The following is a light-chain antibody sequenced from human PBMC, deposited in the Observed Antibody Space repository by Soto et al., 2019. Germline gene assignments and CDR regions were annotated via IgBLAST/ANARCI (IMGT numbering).Light chain of an antibody. Sequence: DLQLTQSPSFLSASVGDRVTITCRASQGISSYLAWYQKKTGKDPKLMIYAASTLQSGVPSRFSGIVSGTEFNLTISRLQTEDCATYEGQQLNSYTRTFGQWTKVDIK. CDR1: QGISSY. V-gene: IGKV1-9*01. J-gene: IGKJ1*01. CDR3: QQLNSYTRT. CDR2: AAS.